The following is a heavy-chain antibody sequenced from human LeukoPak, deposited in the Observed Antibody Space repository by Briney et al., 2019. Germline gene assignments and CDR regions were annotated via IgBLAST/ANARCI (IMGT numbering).Heavy chain of an antibody. V-gene: IGHV3-64*01. CDR1: GFTFRSYA. D-gene: IGHD2-21*02. Sequence: TGGSLRLSCAASGFTFRSYAMHWVRQAPGKGLEYVSGISDNGGRTYYAKSVKGRFTISRDNSKNTLYLQMGSLRAEDMAVYYRARSIDCGGDCYRDFDYWGQGTLVTVSS. J-gene: IGHJ4*02. CDR3: ARSIDCGGDCYRDFDY. CDR2: ISDNGGRT.